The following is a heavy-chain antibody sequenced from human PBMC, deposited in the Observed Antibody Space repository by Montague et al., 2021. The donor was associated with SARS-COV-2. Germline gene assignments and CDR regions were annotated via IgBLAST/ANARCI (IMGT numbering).Heavy chain of an antibody. Sequence: SETLSLTCAVHGTSLSGYHWNWIRQPPGKGLEWIGEINHGGGTRYSPSLKSRLTISADTSKNQFSLKLTSVAAADTAVYYCARLRDGVVPSPILGVGPYYSYYYMDVWGRGTTVTVSS. CDR2: INHGGGT. CDR3: ARLRDGVVPSPILGVGPYYSYYYMDV. D-gene: IGHD3-10*01. J-gene: IGHJ6*03. CDR1: GTSLSGYH. V-gene: IGHV4-34*01.